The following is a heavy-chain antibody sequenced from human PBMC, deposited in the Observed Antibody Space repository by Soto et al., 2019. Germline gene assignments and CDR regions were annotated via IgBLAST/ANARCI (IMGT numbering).Heavy chain of an antibody. CDR2: INSDGSST. Sequence: PGGSLRLSCAASGFTFSSYWMHWVRQAPGKGLVWVSRINSDGSSTSYADSVKGRFTISRDNAKNTLYLQMNSLRAEDTAVYYCARTAAAGTVYYYYGMDVWGQGTTVTVSS. D-gene: IGHD6-13*01. J-gene: IGHJ6*02. V-gene: IGHV3-74*01. CDR1: GFTFSSYW. CDR3: ARTAAAGTVYYYYGMDV.